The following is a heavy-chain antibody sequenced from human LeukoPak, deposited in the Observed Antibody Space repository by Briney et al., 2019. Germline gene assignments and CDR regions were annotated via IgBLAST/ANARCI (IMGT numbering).Heavy chain of an antibody. CDR3: AKAVGVASLIVDALHV. CDR2: ITWNSYTI. CDR1: GFNFDDYA. J-gene: IGHJ3*01. D-gene: IGHD1-26*01. V-gene: IGHV3-9*01. Sequence: PGGSLRLSCTATGFNFDDYAMHWVRQSPGKGLEWVSGITWNSYTIVYADSVKGRFTISRDNAKNSLYLQMNSLRAKDTAFYCAKAVGVASLIVDALHVWGQGTMVTVSP.